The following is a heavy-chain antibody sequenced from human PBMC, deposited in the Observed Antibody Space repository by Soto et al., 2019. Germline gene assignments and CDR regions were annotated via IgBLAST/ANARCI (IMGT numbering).Heavy chain of an antibody. J-gene: IGHJ3*01. V-gene: IGHV4-34*01. CDR2: INHRGGT. Sequence: QVQLQQWGAGLLKPSETLSLTCTVYGGSLSGKFWSWIRQTPGKGLEWIAEINHRGGTNYNTPLTRRRTLSVEPSRSTFSPKMNSVTAADTAVFYFARGEFCINYCCDTRSNCAFDLGGQGTMVPASS. CDR1: GGSLSGKF. D-gene: IGHD2-2*01. CDR3: ARGEFCINYCCDTRSNCAFDL.